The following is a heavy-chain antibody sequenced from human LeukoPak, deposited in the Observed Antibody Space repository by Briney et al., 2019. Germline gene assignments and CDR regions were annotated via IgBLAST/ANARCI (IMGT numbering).Heavy chain of an antibody. CDR1: GGSISSGDYY. Sequence: SETLSLTCTVSGGSISSGDYYWSWIRQPPGKGLEWIGYIYYSGSTYYNPSLKSRVTISVDTSKNQFSLKLSSVTAADTAVYYCARDLPTTAFDIWGQGTMVIVSS. J-gene: IGHJ3*02. D-gene: IGHD1-7*01. V-gene: IGHV4-30-4*08. CDR3: ARDLPTTAFDI. CDR2: IYYSGST.